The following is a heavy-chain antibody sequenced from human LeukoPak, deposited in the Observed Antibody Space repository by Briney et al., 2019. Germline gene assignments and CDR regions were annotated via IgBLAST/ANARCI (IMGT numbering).Heavy chain of an antibody. D-gene: IGHD3-22*01. CDR2: INPSGGST. V-gene: IGHV1-46*01. CDR1: GYTFTSYG. J-gene: IGHJ3*02. Sequence: GASVKVSCKASGYTFTSYGISWVRQAPGQGLEWMGIINPSGGSTSYAQKFQGSVTVTRDMSTSTVYMELSSLRSEDTAVYYCARDLNYYDSSGYYYGAFDIWGQGTMVTVSS. CDR3: ARDLNYYDSSGYYYGAFDI.